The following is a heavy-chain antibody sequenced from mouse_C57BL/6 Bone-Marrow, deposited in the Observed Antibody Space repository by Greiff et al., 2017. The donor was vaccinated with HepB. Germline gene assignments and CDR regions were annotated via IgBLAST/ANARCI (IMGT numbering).Heavy chain of an antibody. J-gene: IGHJ1*01. CDR3: ARDGHDTAEAWYFDF. Sequence: QVQLQQSGAELVRPGASVTLSCKASGYTFTNYEMPWVKQTPVQGLEWIGAIDPETGGTDYTQKFKGKAILTADKSSSTAYMELSSLTSEDSAVYYFARDGHDTAEAWYFDFWGQGTPVTVSA. CDR2: IDPETGGT. D-gene: IGHD3-2*02. CDR1: GYTFTNYE. V-gene: IGHV1-15*01.